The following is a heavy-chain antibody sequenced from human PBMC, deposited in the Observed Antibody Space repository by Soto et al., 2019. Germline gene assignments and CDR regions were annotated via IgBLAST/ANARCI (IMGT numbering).Heavy chain of an antibody. CDR1: GGTFSSYA. CDR2: IIPISGTA. J-gene: IGHJ6*02. V-gene: IGHV1-69*01. Sequence: QVQLVQSGAEVKKPGSSVKVSCKASGGTFSSYAISWVRQAPGQGLEWMGGIIPISGTANYAQKFQGRVTITADESTSTAYMELSSLSSDDTAVYYCARSQGSSTSLEIYYYYYYGMDVWGQGTTVTVS. CDR3: ARSQGSSTSLEIYYYYYYGMDV. D-gene: IGHD2-2*01.